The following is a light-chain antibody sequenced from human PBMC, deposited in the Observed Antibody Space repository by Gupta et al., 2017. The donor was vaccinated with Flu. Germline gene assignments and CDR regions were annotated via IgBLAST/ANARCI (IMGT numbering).Light chain of an antibody. J-gene: IGKJ4*01. CDR1: QSVSNN. V-gene: IGKV3-15*01. Sequence: ATLSVSPGERAVLSCRASQSVSNNLAWYQQKRGQAPRLLIYGASTRATGIPARFSGSGSGTEFTLTISSLQSEDFAIYTCQQYNNWPPLTFGGGTKVEIK. CDR2: GAS. CDR3: QQYNNWPPLT.